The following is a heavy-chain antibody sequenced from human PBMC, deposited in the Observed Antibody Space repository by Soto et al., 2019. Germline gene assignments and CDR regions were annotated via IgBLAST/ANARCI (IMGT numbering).Heavy chain of an antibody. CDR2: ISLYSDGT. D-gene: IGHD2-2*01. Sequence: ASVKVSCKTSGYTFSNYGITWVRQAPGQPLEWLGWISLYSDGTNYAHKFQGRVSMTTDTSTTTAYMELRSLRSDDTAVYYCARVVPGAEDWFGXWGQGTLVPVSX. CDR1: GYTFSNYG. V-gene: IGHV1-18*01. CDR3: ARVVPGAEDWFGX. J-gene: IGHJ5*02.